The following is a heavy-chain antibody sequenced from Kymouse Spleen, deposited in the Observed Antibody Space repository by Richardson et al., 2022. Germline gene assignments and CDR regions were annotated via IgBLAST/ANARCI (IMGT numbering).Heavy chain of an antibody. D-gene: IGHD1-7*01. CDR2: IWYDGSNK. CDR3: ARAELELFFDY. CDR1: GFTFSSYG. V-gene: IGHV3-33*01. Sequence: QVQLVESGGGVVQPGRSLRLSCAASGFTFSSYGMHWVRQAPGKGLEWVAVIWYDGSNKYYADSVKGRFTISRDNSKNTLYLQMNSLRAEDTAVYYCARAELELFFDYWGQGTLVTVSS. J-gene: IGHJ4*02.